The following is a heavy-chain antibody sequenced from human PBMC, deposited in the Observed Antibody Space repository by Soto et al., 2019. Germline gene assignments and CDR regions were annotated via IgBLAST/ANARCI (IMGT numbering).Heavy chain of an antibody. CDR2: VYYSGTT. Sequence: SETLSLTCAVSGGSISSGGYSWSWIRQPPGKGLEWIGYVYYSGTTNYNPSLKSRVTMSVDTSKKQFSLKLRSVTAADTAVYYCARGKIIGPWGQGTLVTVSS. D-gene: IGHD3-3*01. CDR3: ARGKIIGP. V-gene: IGHV4-61*08. CDR1: GGSISSGGYS. J-gene: IGHJ5*02.